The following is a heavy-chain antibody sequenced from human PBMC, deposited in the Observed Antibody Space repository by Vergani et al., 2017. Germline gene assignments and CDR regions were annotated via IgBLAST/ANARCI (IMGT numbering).Heavy chain of an antibody. V-gene: IGHV4-38-2*01. CDR1: GYSIRNGYY. D-gene: IGHD3-10*01. Sequence: QVQLQESGPGLVEPSETLSLTCAVSGYSIRNGYYWGWIRQPPGKGLEWIGSIYHSGSTHYNPSLKSRVTISVDTSKNQFSLKLSSVTAADTAVYYCARRTTMVRGVLEIARYYFDYWGQGTLVTVSS. CDR3: ARRTTMVRGVLEIARYYFDY. CDR2: IYHSGST. J-gene: IGHJ4*02.